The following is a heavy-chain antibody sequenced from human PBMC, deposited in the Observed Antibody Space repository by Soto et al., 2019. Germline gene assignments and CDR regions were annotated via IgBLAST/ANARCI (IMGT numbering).Heavy chain of an antibody. V-gene: IGHV3-23*01. CDR2: VSAGGTST. CDR3: AKDRPHTWEAGDHYGMDG. D-gene: IGHD4-17*01. CDR1: GFTFDMHA. Sequence: GGSLRLSCAASGFTFDMHAMTWVRQAPGTGLQWVSTVSAGGTSTYYADSVKGRFTISRDNSKSTLYLQMNSLRAEDTAVYYCAKDRPHTWEAGDHYGMDGWGQGTSVTVSS. J-gene: IGHJ6*02.